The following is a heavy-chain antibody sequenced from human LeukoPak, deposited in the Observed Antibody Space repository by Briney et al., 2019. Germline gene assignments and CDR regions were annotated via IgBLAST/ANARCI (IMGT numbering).Heavy chain of an antibody. V-gene: IGHV3-48*01. Sequence: PGGSLRLSCAASGFTFSSYSMNWVRQAPGKGLEWVSYISSSSSTIYYADSVKGRFTISRNNVKNSLYLQMNSLRAEDTAVYYCARGEDQLLYGFDYRGQGTLVTVSS. CDR2: ISSSSSTI. CDR1: GFTFSSYS. J-gene: IGHJ4*02. D-gene: IGHD2-2*02. CDR3: ARGEDQLLYGFDY.